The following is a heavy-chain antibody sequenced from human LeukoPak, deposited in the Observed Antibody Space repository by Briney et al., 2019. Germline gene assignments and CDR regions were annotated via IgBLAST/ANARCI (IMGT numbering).Heavy chain of an antibody. CDR1: GFTFSSYS. D-gene: IGHD1-26*01. CDR2: ISSSSSYI. CDR3: ARGSIMGALEYYGMDV. J-gene: IGHJ6*02. V-gene: IGHV3-21*01. Sequence: GGSLRLSCAASGFTFSSYSMNWVRQAPGKGLEWVSSISSSSSYIYYADSVKGRFTISRDNAKNSLYLQMNSLRAEDTAVYYCARGSIMGALEYYGMDVWGQGTTVTVSS.